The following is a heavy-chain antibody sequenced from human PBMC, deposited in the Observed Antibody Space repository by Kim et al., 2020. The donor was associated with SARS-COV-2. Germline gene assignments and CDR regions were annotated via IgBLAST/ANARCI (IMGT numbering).Heavy chain of an antibody. CDR3: TTDQGSGSWYPNFDY. D-gene: IGHD6-13*01. V-gene: IGHV3-15*01. Sequence: PVKGRFTTSRKNSKNTPYLQINSLKTEDTAVYYCTTDQGSGSWYPNFDYWGQGTLVTVSS. J-gene: IGHJ4*02.